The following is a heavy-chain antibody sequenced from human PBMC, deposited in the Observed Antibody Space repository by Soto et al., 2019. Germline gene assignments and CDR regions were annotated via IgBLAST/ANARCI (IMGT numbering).Heavy chain of an antibody. D-gene: IGHD1-26*01. Sequence: ASVKVSCKASGGTFSSYAISWVRQAPGQGLEWMGGIIPIFGTANYARKFQGRVTITADKSTSTAYMELSSLRSEDTAVYYCARRGASGATEPTNFDYWGQGTLVTVSS. CDR2: IIPIFGTA. V-gene: IGHV1-69*06. J-gene: IGHJ4*02. CDR3: ARRGASGATEPTNFDY. CDR1: GGTFSSYA.